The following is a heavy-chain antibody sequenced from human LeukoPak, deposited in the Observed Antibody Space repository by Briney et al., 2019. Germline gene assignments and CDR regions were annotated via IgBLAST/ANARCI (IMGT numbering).Heavy chain of an antibody. Sequence: GGSLRLSCAASATTFSGYAMHWVRQAPGKGLEWVAAISHDAKNKDYAESVKGRFTISRDNSKNTLSLQMDNLRAEDTALYFCARVGQGYTYGNGLDYWGQEILVTASS. D-gene: IGHD5-18*01. CDR1: ATTFSGYA. J-gene: IGHJ4*02. CDR3: ARVGQGYTYGNGLDY. CDR2: ISHDAKNK. V-gene: IGHV3-30*04.